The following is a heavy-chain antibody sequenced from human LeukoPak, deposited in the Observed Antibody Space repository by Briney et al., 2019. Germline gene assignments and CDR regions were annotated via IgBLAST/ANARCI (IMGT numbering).Heavy chain of an antibody. CDR1: GFTFSSYS. V-gene: IGHV3-21*01. D-gene: IGHD3-16*01. J-gene: IGHJ6*04. CDR2: ISSRSTYI. Sequence: PGGSLRLSCAASGFTFSSYSMNWVRQAPGTGLEGVSSISSRSTYIYHADSVKGRFTISRDNAKNSLFLQMNSLRAEDTAVYFCAKSTRAVMAMMDVWGKGTTVTVSS. CDR3: AKSTRAVMAMMDV.